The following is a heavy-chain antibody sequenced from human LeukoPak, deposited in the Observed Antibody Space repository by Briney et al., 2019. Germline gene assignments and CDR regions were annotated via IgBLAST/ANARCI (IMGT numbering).Heavy chain of an antibody. Sequence: PGGSLRLSCAASGFTFNSYGIHWVRQAPGKGLEWVAFIWYDGSNKYYADSVKGRFTISRDNSKNTLYLQMNSLRAEDTAVYYCAKSTYDSDYWGQGTLVTVSS. J-gene: IGHJ4*02. V-gene: IGHV3-30*02. D-gene: IGHD3-22*01. CDR1: GFTFNSYG. CDR3: AKSTYDSDY. CDR2: IWYDGSNK.